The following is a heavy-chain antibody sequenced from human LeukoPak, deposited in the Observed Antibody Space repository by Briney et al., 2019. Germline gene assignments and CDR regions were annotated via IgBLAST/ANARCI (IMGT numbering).Heavy chain of an antibody. CDR3: ARGGPRYFDPIDF. CDR1: GGSISSGRYY. CDR2: IYNSGST. V-gene: IGHV4-31*03. D-gene: IGHD3-9*01. J-gene: IGHJ4*02. Sequence: SETLSLTCIVSGGSISSGRYYWSWIRQHPGKGLEWTGYIYNSGSTYYNPSLKSRVTISVDTSKNQFSLELSSVPVADTAIYYCARGGPRYFDPIDFWGQGTLVTVSS.